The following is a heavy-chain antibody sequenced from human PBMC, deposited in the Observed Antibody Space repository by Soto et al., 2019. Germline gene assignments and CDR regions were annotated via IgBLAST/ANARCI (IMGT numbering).Heavy chain of an antibody. J-gene: IGHJ3*02. CDR3: ARDLGNTDAFDI. D-gene: IGHD3-16*01. Sequence: GKGLEWMGWINPNSGGTNYAQKFQGWVTMTRDTSISTAYMELSRLRSDDTAVYYCARDLGNTDAFDIWGQGTMVTVSS. CDR2: INPNSGGT. V-gene: IGHV1-2*04.